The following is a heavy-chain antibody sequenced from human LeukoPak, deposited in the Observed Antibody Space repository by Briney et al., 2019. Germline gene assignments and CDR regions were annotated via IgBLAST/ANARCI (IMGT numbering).Heavy chain of an antibody. CDR2: MNPNSGNK. J-gene: IGHJ4*02. Sequence: ASVKVSCKASGYPFTSYDIKWVRRATGQGVEWMGWMNPNSGNKGYAQKFQGRVTMTRNTSISTAYTELSSLRSEDTAVYYCARGGSRELQYSSSIFDYWGQGTLVTVSS. V-gene: IGHV1-8*01. D-gene: IGHD6-6*01. CDR1: GYPFTSYD. CDR3: ARGGSRELQYSSSIFDY.